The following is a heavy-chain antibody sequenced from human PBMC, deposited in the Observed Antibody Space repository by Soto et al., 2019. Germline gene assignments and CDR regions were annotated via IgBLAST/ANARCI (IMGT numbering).Heavy chain of an antibody. D-gene: IGHD6-13*01. V-gene: IGHV4-34*01. Sequence: QVQLQQWGAGLLKPSETLSLTCAVYGGSFSGYYWSWIRQPPGKGLEWIGEINHSGSTNYNPSLKSRVTISVDTSKNQFSLKRSSVTAADTAVYYCARGKAARAPYCDYWGQGTLVTVSS. CDR1: GGSFSGYY. CDR2: INHSGST. J-gene: IGHJ4*02. CDR3: ARGKAARAPYCDY.